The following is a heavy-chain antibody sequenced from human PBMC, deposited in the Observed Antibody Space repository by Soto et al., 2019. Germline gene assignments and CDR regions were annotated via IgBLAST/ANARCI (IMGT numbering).Heavy chain of an antibody. J-gene: IGHJ6*02. V-gene: IGHV4-4*02. D-gene: IGHD2-2*01. CDR2: VQHSGSA. CDR3: ARNTSPRRLDV. Sequence: QVQLQESGPGLVKPSGTLSLTCAVSGGSITSSNWWTWVRQPPGKGLEWIGEVQHSGSANYNPSLKSRVTISVDKSKNQFSLNLSSVTAADTAVYYCARNTSPRRLDVWGQGTTVTVSS. CDR1: GGSITSSNW.